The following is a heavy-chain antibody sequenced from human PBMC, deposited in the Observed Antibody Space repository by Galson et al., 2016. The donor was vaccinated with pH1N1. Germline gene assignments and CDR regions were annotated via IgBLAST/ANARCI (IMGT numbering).Heavy chain of an antibody. CDR3: ARDGARVGAHNAFDI. Sequence: SLRLSCAASGFTFSTYKMNWVRQAPGKGLEWVSSISSRGTYTHYADSVTGRITISRDNPNNSLCLQIYSLRAEDTAMYYCARDGARVGAHNAFDIWGQGTMVTVSS. J-gene: IGHJ3*02. V-gene: IGHV3-21*01. CDR1: GFTFSTYK. CDR2: ISSRGTYT. D-gene: IGHD3-16*01.